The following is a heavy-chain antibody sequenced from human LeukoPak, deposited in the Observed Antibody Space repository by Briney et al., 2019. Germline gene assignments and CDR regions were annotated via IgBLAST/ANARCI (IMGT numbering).Heavy chain of an antibody. CDR1: GGSISSGNYY. CDR3: TTTNYYDSSGHYHFDY. CDR2: IYTSGST. V-gene: IGHV4-61*02. J-gene: IGHJ4*02. D-gene: IGHD3-22*01. Sequence: SETLSLTCTVSGGSISSGNYYWSWIREPAGKGLEWIGRIYTSGSTNYNPSLKSRVTISVDSSKNQFSLKLSSVTAADTAVYYCTTTNYYDSSGHYHFDYWGQGTLVTVSS.